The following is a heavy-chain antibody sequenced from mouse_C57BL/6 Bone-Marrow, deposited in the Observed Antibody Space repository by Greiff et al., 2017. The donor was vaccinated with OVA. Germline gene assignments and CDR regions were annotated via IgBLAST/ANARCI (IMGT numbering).Heavy chain of an antibody. Sequence: DVQLQESGPGLVKPSQSLSLTCSVTGYSITSGYYWNWIRQFPGNKLEWMGYISYDGSNNYNPSLKNRISITRDTSKNQFFLKLNSVTTEDTATYYCAREGLLSPGYWGQGTTLTVSS. J-gene: IGHJ2*01. CDR2: ISYDGSN. D-gene: IGHD1-1*01. CDR3: AREGLLSPGY. CDR1: GYSITSGYY. V-gene: IGHV3-6*01.